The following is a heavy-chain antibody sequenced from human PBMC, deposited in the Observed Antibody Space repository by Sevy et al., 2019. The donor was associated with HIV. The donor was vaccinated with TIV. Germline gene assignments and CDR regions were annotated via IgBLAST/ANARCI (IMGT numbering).Heavy chain of an antibody. CDR3: ARGREVATLLGFFDT. V-gene: IGHV4-34*01. J-gene: IGHJ4*02. Sequence: SETLSLTCAVRGGSIGGYYWSWIRQAPGKGPEWIGEISHSGATNYSPSLASRVTISVDTSNNQLSLRLTSLTAADSGKYSCARGREVATLLGFFDTWGPGTLVTVSS. CDR1: GGSIGGYY. D-gene: IGHD3-16*01. CDR2: ISHSGAT.